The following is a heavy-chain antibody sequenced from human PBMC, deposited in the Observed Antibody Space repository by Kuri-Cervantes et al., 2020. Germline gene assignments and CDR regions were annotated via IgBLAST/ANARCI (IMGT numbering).Heavy chain of an antibody. V-gene: IGHV4-59*12. J-gene: IGHJ6*03. Sequence: ESLKISCAASGFTFSSYAMSWVRQAPGKGLEWIGYIYYSGSTNYNPSLKSRVTISVDKSKNQFSLKLSSVTAADTAVYYCARGRRYTSALFYHYYMDVWGQGTTVTVSS. CDR3: ARGRRYTSALFYHYYMDV. CDR2: IYYSGST. CDR1: GFTFSSYA. D-gene: IGHD6-25*01.